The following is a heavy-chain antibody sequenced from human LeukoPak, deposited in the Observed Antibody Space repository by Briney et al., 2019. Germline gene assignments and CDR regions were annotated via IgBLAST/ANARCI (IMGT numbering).Heavy chain of an antibody. CDR3: MRLNYYDSGSYYNVNYNWFDP. V-gene: IGHV5-51*01. CDR1: GYSFTNYW. CDR2: MYPGDSNT. D-gene: IGHD3-10*01. J-gene: IGHJ5*02. Sequence: GGSLKISCKGSGYSFTNYWIGWVRQMPGKGLEWMGIMYPGDSNTRYSPSFQGQVTISADKSITTAYLQWSSLKASDTAMYYCMRLNYYDSGSYYNVNYNWFDPWGQGTLVTVSS.